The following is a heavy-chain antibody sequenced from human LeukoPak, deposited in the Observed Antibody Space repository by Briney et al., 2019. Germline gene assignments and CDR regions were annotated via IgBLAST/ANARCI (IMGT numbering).Heavy chain of an antibody. Sequence: PSETLSLTRTVSGGSISSYYWSWIRQPPGKGLEWIGYIYYSGSTNYNPSLKSRVTISVDTSKNQFSLELSSVTAADTAVYYCARADSRFDPWGQGTLVTVSS. V-gene: IGHV4-59*01. D-gene: IGHD2-21*01. J-gene: IGHJ5*02. CDR2: IYYSGST. CDR3: ARADSRFDP. CDR1: GGSISSYY.